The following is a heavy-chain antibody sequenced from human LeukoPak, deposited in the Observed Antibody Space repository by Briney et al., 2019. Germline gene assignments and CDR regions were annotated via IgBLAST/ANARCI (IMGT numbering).Heavy chain of an antibody. V-gene: IGHV4-30-4*08. CDR1: GGSISSGDYY. CDR2: IYYSGST. D-gene: IGHD2-2*02. J-gene: IGHJ6*03. CDR3: ARTAEEVVPAAILGYYYYYMDV. Sequence: PSETLSLTCTVSGGSISSGDYYWRWLRQPPGKGLEWIGYIYYSGSTYYNPSLKSRVTISVDTSKNQFSLKLSSVTAADTAVYYCARTAEEVVPAAILGYYYYYMDVWGKGTTVTVSS.